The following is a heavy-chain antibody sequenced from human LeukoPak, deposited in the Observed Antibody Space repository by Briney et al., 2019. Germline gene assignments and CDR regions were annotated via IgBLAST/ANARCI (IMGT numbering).Heavy chain of an antibody. J-gene: IGHJ4*02. CDR3: ARRRWRGYFDY. D-gene: IGHD3-3*01. CDR1: GYTFTSYD. Sequence: ASVKVSCKASGYTFTSYDINWVRQATGQGLEWMGWMNPNSGNTGYAQRFQGRVTMTRNTSISTAYMELSSLRSEGTAVYYCARRRWRGYFDYWGQGTLVTVSS. V-gene: IGHV1-8*01. CDR2: MNPNSGNT.